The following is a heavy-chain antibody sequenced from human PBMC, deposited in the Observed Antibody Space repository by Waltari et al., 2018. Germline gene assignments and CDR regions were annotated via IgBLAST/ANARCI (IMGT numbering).Heavy chain of an antibody. CDR1: EFHFRSFG. CDR2: ISYNERNI. J-gene: IGHJ6*02. V-gene: IGHV3-30*04. Sequence: QGQLVEAGGGGGPAGRSLGLSCSGPEFHFRSFGMHWVRQAPGKGLEWVSVISYNERNIYYVDSVKGRFTISRDNSKKMLYLQMNNLRAEDTAVYYCARDYCDRTNCHGMDVWGQGTTVTVSS. D-gene: IGHD3-22*01. CDR3: ARDYCDRTNCHGMDV.